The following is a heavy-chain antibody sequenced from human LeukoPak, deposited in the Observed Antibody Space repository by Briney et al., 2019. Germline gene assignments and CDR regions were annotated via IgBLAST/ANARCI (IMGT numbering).Heavy chain of an antibody. CDR2: ISSSSSTI. J-gene: IGHJ4*02. CDR3: AREGGAGYSYGSPFDY. CDR1: GFTFSSYS. D-gene: IGHD5-18*01. V-gene: IGHV3-48*04. Sequence: GGSLRLSCAASGFTFSSYSMHWVRQAPGKGLEWVSYISSSSSTIYYADSVKGRFTISRDNAKNSLYLQMNSLRAEDTAVYYCAREGGAGYSYGSPFDYWGQGTLVTVSS.